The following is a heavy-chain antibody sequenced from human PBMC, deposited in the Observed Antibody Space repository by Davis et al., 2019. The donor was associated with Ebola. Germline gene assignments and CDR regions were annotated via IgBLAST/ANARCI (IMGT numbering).Heavy chain of an antibody. J-gene: IGHJ3*02. CDR3: ASHSSGWSNDAFDI. CDR2: VYFGGSA. Sequence: SETLSLTCTVSGGSIGSTSYFWGWIRQPPGKGLEWIGSVYFGGSAYYNPSLKSRVTISVDTSKNQFSLKLSSVTAADTAVYYCASHSSGWSNDAFDIWGQGTMVTVSS. V-gene: IGHV4-39*01. D-gene: IGHD6-19*01. CDR1: GGSIGSTSYF.